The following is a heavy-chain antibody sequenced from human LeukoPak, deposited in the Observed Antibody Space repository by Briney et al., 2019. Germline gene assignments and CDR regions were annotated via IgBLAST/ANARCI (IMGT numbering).Heavy chain of an antibody. CDR1: GFTFSRYA. CDR2: ISSNGGST. CDR3: VKDGSGSYYTYYFDY. V-gene: IGHV3-64D*06. J-gene: IGHJ4*02. D-gene: IGHD3-10*01. Sequence: GGSLRLSCSASGFTFSRYAMHWVRQAPGKGLEYVSAISSNGGSTYYADSVKGGFTISRDNSKNTLYLQMSSLRTEDTAVYYCVKDGSGSYYTYYFDYWGQGTLVTVSS.